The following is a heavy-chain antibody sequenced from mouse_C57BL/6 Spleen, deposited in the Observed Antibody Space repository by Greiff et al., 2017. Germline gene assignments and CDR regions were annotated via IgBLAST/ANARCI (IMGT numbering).Heavy chain of an antibody. Sequence: EVKVVESGGGLVQPGGSLKLSCAASGFTFSDYGMAWVRQAPRKGPEWVAFISNLAYSIYYADTVTGRFTISRENAKNTLYLEMSSLRSEDTAMYYCARGGTRGYFDYWGQGTTLTVS. CDR3: ARGGTRGYFDY. CDR1: GFTFSDYG. D-gene: IGHD3-3*01. V-gene: IGHV5-15*01. CDR2: ISNLAYSI. J-gene: IGHJ2*01.